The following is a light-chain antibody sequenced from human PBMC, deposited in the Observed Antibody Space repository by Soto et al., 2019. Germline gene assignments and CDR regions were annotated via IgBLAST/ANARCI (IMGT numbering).Light chain of an antibody. CDR2: GAS. Sequence: EILLTQSPGTLSLSPGERATLSCRASQSVSSSYLAWYQQKPGQAPRLLIYGASSRATGIPDRFSGSGSGTDFTLTISRLEPEDFAVYYCQQYGSSPLTFGGGTKVDNK. CDR3: QQYGSSPLT. CDR1: QSVSSSY. V-gene: IGKV3-20*01. J-gene: IGKJ4*01.